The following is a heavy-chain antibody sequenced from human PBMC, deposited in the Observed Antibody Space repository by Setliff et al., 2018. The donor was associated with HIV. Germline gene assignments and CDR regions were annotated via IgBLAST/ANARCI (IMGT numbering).Heavy chain of an antibody. CDR3: ARPRVFDSFDV. V-gene: IGHV1-2*06. CDR2: ISPNNGAA. J-gene: IGHJ3*01. CDR1: EYMILAYK. Sequence: ASVKVSCKATEYMILAYKMNWVRQAPGQGLEWIGRISPNNGAAEYAPKFQGRVIMTLDTSISTAYLEIPRLTSHDAAVYYCARPRVFDSFDVWGQGTMVTVSS.